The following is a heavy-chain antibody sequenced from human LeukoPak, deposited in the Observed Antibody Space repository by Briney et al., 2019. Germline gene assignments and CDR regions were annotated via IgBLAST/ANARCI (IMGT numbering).Heavy chain of an antibody. J-gene: IGHJ3*02. Sequence: KPSETLSLTCTVSGGAISGSTYYWGWIRQPPGKGLEWIASIYYCGSTYYNPSLKSRVTISVDTSKNQFSLKVSSVTAADTAVYYCARLPAATDIWGQGTMVTVSS. V-gene: IGHV4-39*01. CDR3: ARLPAATDI. CDR1: GGAISGSTYY. CDR2: IYYCGST.